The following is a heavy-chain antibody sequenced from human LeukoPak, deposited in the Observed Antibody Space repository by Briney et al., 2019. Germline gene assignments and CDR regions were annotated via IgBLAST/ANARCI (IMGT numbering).Heavy chain of an antibody. D-gene: IGHD6-19*01. CDR2: ISSSSSYI. V-gene: IGHV3-21*01. Sequence: KPGGSLRLSCAASGFTFSSYSMNWVRQAPGRGLEWVSSISSSSSYIYYADSVKGRFTISRDNAKNSLYLQMNSLRAEDTAVYYCARDPCSSGWCCSDEGIDYWGQGTLLTVSS. CDR3: ARDPCSSGWCCSDEGIDY. J-gene: IGHJ4*02. CDR1: GFTFSSYS.